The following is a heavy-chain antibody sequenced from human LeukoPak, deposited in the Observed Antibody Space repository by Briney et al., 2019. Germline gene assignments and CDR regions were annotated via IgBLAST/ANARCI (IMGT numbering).Heavy chain of an antibody. J-gene: IGHJ6*02. CDR3: ARVAGTIRIWPQPFGDGMDV. Sequence: PGGSLRLSCAASRFTFSNYVMSWVRQAPGGGLECVSAISGSGRSTYYADSVKGRFTISRDNSKNTLYPQMNSLRAEDTALYYCARVAGTIRIWPQPFGDGMDVWGQGTTVTVSS. D-gene: IGHD3-16*01. CDR2: ISGSGRST. V-gene: IGHV3-23*01. CDR1: RFTFSNYV.